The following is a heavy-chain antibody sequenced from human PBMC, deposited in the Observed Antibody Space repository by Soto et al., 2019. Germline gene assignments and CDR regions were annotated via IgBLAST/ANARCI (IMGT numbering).Heavy chain of an antibody. Sequence: GGSLRLSCAASGFTFSSYAMSWVRQAPGKGLEWVSAISGSGGSTYYADSVKGRFTISRDNSKNTLYLQMNSLRAEDTAVYYCAKDQDYDFWSGYYMEFHDAFDIWGQGTMVTVSS. J-gene: IGHJ3*02. CDR2: ISGSGGST. CDR3: AKDQDYDFWSGYYMEFHDAFDI. D-gene: IGHD3-3*01. CDR1: GFTFSSYA. V-gene: IGHV3-23*01.